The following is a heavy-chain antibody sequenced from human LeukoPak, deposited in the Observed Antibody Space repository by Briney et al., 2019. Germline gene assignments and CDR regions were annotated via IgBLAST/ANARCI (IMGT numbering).Heavy chain of an antibody. Sequence: GRSLRLSCAASGFTFSSYAMHWVRQAPGKGLEWVAVISYDGSIKYYADSVKGRFTISRDNSKNTLYLQMNSLRAEDTAVYYCARGRSGSYLGDYWGQGTLVTVSS. V-gene: IGHV3-30-3*01. D-gene: IGHD1-26*01. CDR1: GFTFSSYA. CDR3: ARGRSGSYLGDY. J-gene: IGHJ4*02. CDR2: ISYDGSIK.